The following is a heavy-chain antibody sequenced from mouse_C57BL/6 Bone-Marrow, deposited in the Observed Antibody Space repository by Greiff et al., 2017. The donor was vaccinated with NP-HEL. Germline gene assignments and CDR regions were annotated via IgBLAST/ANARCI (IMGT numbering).Heavy chain of an antibody. V-gene: IGHV5-4*01. Sequence: EVKVVESGGGLVKPGGSLKLSCAASGFTFSSYAMSWVRQTPEKRLEWVATISDGGSYTYYPDNVKGRFTISRDNAKNNLYLQMSQLKSEDTAMYYCARDRELFYWYFDVWGTGTTVTVSS. CDR1: GFTFSSYA. J-gene: IGHJ1*03. CDR2: ISDGGSYT. CDR3: ARDRELFYWYFDV. D-gene: IGHD3-3*01.